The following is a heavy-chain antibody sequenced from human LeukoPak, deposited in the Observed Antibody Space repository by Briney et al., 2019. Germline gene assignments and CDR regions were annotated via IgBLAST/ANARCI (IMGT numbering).Heavy chain of an antibody. Sequence: ASVKVSCKASGYIFTDYYMHWVRQAPGQELGWMGRINPNSGGTNYAQKFQGRVTMTRDTSISTAYMELSRLRSDDTAVYYCARARLGKRIVGAGWFDPWGQGTLVTVSS. CDR3: ARARLGKRIVGAGWFDP. CDR1: GYIFTDYY. V-gene: IGHV1/OR15-1*04. CDR2: INPNSGGT. D-gene: IGHD1-26*01. J-gene: IGHJ5*02.